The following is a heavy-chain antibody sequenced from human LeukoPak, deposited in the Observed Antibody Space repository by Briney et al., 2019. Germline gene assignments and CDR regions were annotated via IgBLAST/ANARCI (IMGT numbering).Heavy chain of an antibody. CDR3: ARGRWLQFGYYFDY. Sequence: PSETLSLTCTVSGGSISSYYWSWIRQPPGKGLEWIGYIYYSGSTNYNPSLKSRVTISVDTSKNQFSLKLSSVAAADTAVYYCARGRWLQFGYYFDYGGQGTLVTVS. V-gene: IGHV4-59*01. CDR1: GGSISSYY. CDR2: IYYSGST. J-gene: IGHJ4*02. D-gene: IGHD5-24*01.